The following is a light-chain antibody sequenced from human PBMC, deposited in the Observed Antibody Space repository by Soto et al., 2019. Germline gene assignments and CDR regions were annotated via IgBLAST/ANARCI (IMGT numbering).Light chain of an antibody. CDR2: GAS. Sequence: EIVLTQSPGTLSLSPGERATLSCRASQSVSSSYLAWYQQKPGQAPRLLIYGASSRATGIPDRFSGSGSGTDFTLTISRLEPEDFAVYYCQQYNSWPITFGQGTRLENK. CDR3: QQYNSWPIT. V-gene: IGKV3-20*01. J-gene: IGKJ5*01. CDR1: QSVSSSY.